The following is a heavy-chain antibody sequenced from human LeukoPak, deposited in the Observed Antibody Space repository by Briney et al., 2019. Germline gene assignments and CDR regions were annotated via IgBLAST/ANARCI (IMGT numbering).Heavy chain of an antibody. Sequence: GGSLRLSCADSGFTFSDYYMSWIRQAPGEGVEWVSYISSSSSYTNYADSVKGRFTISRDNAKNSLYLQMNSLRAKDTAVYYCARDLMVRGVSYYGMDVWGKGTRSPSPQ. J-gene: IGHJ6*04. CDR1: GFTFSDYY. CDR3: ARDLMVRGVSYYGMDV. CDR2: ISSSSSYT. D-gene: IGHD3-10*01. V-gene: IGHV3-11*06.